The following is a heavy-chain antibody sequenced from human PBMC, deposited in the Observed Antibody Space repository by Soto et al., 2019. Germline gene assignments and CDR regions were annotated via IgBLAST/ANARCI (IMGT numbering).Heavy chain of an antibody. J-gene: IGHJ3*02. D-gene: IGHD3-9*01. V-gene: IGHV4-59*01. Sequence: SQTLSLTCTVSGGSISGYYWSWVRQPPGKRLEWIGDIDYSGSTNYNPSLKSRVTISVDTSKKQFSLRLGSVTAADTAVYYCARYFDWPSAFDIWGQGTMVTVSS. CDR1: GGSISGYY. CDR3: ARYFDWPSAFDI. CDR2: IDYSGST.